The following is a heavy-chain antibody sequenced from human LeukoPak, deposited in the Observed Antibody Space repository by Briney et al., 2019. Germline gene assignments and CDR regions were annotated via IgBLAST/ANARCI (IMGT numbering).Heavy chain of an antibody. CDR2: ISSSSSYI. V-gene: IGHV3-21*01. Sequence: PGGSLRLSCAASGFTFSSYSMNWVRHAPGKGLEWVSSISSSSSYIYYADSVKGRFTISRDNAKNSRYLQMNSLRAEDTAVYYCARDVSRRKGFDYWGQGTLVTVSS. CDR1: GFTFSSYS. CDR3: ARDVSRRKGFDY. D-gene: IGHD2-8*01. J-gene: IGHJ4*02.